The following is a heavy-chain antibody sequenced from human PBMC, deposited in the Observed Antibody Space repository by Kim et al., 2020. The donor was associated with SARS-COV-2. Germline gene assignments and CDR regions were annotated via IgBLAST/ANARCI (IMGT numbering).Heavy chain of an antibody. CDR1: GGSINSGGYY. Sequence: SESLSLTCTVSGGSINSGGYYWSWIRQHPGKGLEWIGYFYYSGSTYYNPFLKSRVTISVDTSKNQFSLKLSSVTAADTAVYYCARDLVGVAYSGSYGVGRDRYFDLWGRGTLVTVSS. CDR3: ARDLVGVAYSGSYGVGRDRYFDL. D-gene: IGHD1-26*01. CDR2: FYYSGST. J-gene: IGHJ2*01. V-gene: IGHV4-31*03.